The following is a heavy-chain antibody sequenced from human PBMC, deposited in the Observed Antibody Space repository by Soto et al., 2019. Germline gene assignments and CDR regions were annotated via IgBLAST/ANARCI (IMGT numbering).Heavy chain of an antibody. J-gene: IGHJ3*02. CDR1: GGTHP. Sequence: QMQLVQSGAEVKKPGSSVRVSCEASGGTHPISWVRQAPGQGLEWVGGIVPMFGGTNYAQKFQGRVTRTEDRSTNTVYLEMSSLISEDRAVYYCARKGAAASWPHGFDMWGQGTRVTVSS. CDR2: IVPMFGGT. CDR3: ARKGAAASWPHGFDM. V-gene: IGHV1-69*06. D-gene: IGHD2-2*01.